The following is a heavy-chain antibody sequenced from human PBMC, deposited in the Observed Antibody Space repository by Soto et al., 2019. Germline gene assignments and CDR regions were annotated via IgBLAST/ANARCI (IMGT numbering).Heavy chain of an antibody. CDR3: ARLDLGTYYYDSSGYS. Sequence: LSLTCAVSGGSISSSNWWSWVRQPPGKGLEWIGEIYHSGSTNYNPSPKSRVTISVDKSKNQFSLKLSSVTAADTAVYYCARLDLGTYYYDSSGYSWGQGTLVTVSS. V-gene: IGHV4-4*02. D-gene: IGHD3-22*01. CDR1: GGSISSSNW. J-gene: IGHJ5*02. CDR2: IYHSGST.